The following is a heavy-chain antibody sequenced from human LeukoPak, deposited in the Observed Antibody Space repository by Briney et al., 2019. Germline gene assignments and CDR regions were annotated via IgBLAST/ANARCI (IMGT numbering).Heavy chain of an antibody. V-gene: IGHV3-66*02. CDR1: GFTVSNNY. Sequence: GGSLRLSXAASGFTVSNNYMSWVRQAPGKGLEWVSVIYSGDNTYYVESVKGRFTISRDNSKNTLFLQMNRLRAEDTAVYYCAGRRVLDASFDYWGQGTLVTVSS. D-gene: IGHD3-16*01. CDR3: AGRRVLDASFDY. CDR2: IYSGDNT. J-gene: IGHJ4*02.